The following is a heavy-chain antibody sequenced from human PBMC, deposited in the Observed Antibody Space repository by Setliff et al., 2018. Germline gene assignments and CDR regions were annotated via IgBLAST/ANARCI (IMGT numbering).Heavy chain of an antibody. V-gene: IGHV4-34*01. CDR3: ARGGPQTYYYGSSGYYLGLAAF. J-gene: IGHJ3*01. D-gene: IGHD3-22*01. CDR2: INHSGST. Sequence: SETLSLTCAVYGGPFSSYYWSWIRQPPGKGLEWIGEINHSGSTNYNPSLKSRVTISVDTSKNQFSLKLSSVTAADTAVYYCARGGPQTYYYGSSGYYLGLAAF. CDR1: GGPFSSYY.